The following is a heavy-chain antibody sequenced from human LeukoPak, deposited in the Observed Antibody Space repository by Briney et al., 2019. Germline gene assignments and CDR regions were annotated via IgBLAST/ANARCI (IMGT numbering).Heavy chain of an antibody. CDR3: AKDRRCSSTSCRDAFDI. V-gene: IGHV3-23*01. CDR1: GFTFSSYA. CDR2: ISGSGGST. Sequence: GGSLRLSCAASGFTFSSYAMSWVRQAPGKGLEWVSAISGSGGSTYYADSAKGRFTISRDSSKNTLYLQMNSLRAEDTAVYYCAKDRRCSSTSCRDAFDIWGQGTMVTVSS. D-gene: IGHD2-2*01. J-gene: IGHJ3*02.